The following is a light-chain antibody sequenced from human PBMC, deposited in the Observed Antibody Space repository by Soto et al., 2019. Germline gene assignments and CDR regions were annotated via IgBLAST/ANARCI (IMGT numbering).Light chain of an antibody. V-gene: IGKV1-39*01. CDR1: QSHGRF. CDR2: GTS. CDR3: QQSHSTPLT. Sequence: DIQMTQSPSSVSASVGDRVTITCRASQSHGRFLHWFQQKPGEAPKLLVYGTSNLHSGVPSRFSGSGSATEFTRTISSLQLEDFGMFYCQQSHSTPLTFGGGTRVE. J-gene: IGKJ4*01.